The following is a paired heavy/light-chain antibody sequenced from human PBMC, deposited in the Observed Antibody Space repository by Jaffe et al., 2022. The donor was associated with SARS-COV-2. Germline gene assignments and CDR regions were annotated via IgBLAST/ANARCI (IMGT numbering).Light chain of an antibody. V-gene: IGLV2-11*01. CDR3: CSYAGDYTWV. CDR2: DVS. CDR1: SSDVGAYNY. J-gene: IGLJ3*02. Sequence: QSALTQPRSVSGSPGQSVTLSCTGTSSDVGAYNYVSWYQQHPGRAPKLIIYDVSKRPSGVPDRFSGSRSGNTASLTISGLQAEDEADYYCCSYAGDYTWVFGGGTRLTVL.
Heavy chain of an antibody. CDR2: VSHSGST. Sequence: QVQLQESGPGLVKPSETLSLTCTVSGYSISSGYYWNWIRQSPGKGLEWIGSVSHSGSTYYNPSLKSRVIISLDTSKNQISLKLTSVTAADTAVYYCARGGGYGSGNYYIHYWGQGTLVTVSS. V-gene: IGHV4-38-2*02. D-gene: IGHD3-10*01. CDR1: GYSISSGYY. CDR3: ARGGGYGSGNYYIHY. J-gene: IGHJ4*02.